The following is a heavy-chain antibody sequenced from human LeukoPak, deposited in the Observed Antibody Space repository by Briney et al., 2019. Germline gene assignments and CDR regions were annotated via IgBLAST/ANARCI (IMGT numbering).Heavy chain of an antibody. Sequence: GGSLRLSCAASGFTVSSNYMNWVRKAPGKGLEWVSVIYSGGSTYYADSVKGRFTISRDNSKNTVYLQMNRLRAEDTAVYYCARNKRDYYDSSGPFDYWGQGTLVTVSS. CDR3: ARNKRDYYDSSGPFDY. J-gene: IGHJ4*02. CDR2: IYSGGST. D-gene: IGHD3-22*01. V-gene: IGHV3-53*01. CDR1: GFTVSSNY.